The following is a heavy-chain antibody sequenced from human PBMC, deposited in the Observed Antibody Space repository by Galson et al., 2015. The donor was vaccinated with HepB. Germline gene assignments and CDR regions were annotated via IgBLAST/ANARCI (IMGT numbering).Heavy chain of an antibody. V-gene: IGHV3-74*01. D-gene: IGHD4-17*01. J-gene: IGHJ4*02. Sequence: SLRLSCAASGFTFSSYWMHWVRQAPGKGLVWVSRINSDGSSTSYADSVKGRFTISRDNAKNTLYLQMNSLRAEDTALYHCGRRMTTVTTGASDFWGQGTLVTVSS. CDR1: GFTFSSYW. CDR2: INSDGSST. CDR3: GRRMTTVTTGASDF.